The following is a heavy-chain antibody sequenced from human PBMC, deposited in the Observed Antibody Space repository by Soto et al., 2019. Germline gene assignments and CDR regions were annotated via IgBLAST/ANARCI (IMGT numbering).Heavy chain of an antibody. CDR3: ARDRVLRYFDWLFHYYGMDV. V-gene: IGHV3-23*01. CDR2: ISGSGGST. J-gene: IGHJ6*02. D-gene: IGHD3-9*01. Sequence: PGGSLRLSCAASGFTFSSYAMSWVRQAPGKGLEWVSAISGSGGSTYYADSVKGRFTISRDNSKNTLYLQMNSLRAEDTAVYYCARDRVLRYFDWLFHYYGMDVWGQGTTVTVSS. CDR1: GFTFSSYA.